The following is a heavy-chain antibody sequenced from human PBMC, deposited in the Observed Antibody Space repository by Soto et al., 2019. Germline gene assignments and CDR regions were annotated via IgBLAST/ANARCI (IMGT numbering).Heavy chain of an antibody. V-gene: IGHV4-31*03. Sequence: SETLSLTCTVSGGSISSGGYYWSWIRQHPGKGLEWIGYIYYSGSTYYNPSLKSRVTISVDTSKNQFSLKLSSVTAADTAVYYCARRLAGKFDPWGQGTLVTVSS. CDR3: ARRLAGKFDP. CDR1: GGSISSGGYY. D-gene: IGHD3-10*01. J-gene: IGHJ5*02. CDR2: IYYSGST.